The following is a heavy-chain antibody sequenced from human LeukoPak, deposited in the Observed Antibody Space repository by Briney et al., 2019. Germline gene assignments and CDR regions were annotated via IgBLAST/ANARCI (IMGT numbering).Heavy chain of an antibody. D-gene: IGHD3-22*01. CDR3: ARDGLVVINYFDY. Sequence: GASVKVSCKASGYNFNSYDINWVRQAPGQGLEWMGWMNPNSGNAGYAQKFQGRVTMTTDTSTSTAYMELRSLRSDDTAVYYCARDGLVVINYFDYWGQGTLVTVSS. CDR1: GYNFNSYD. CDR2: MNPNSGNA. V-gene: IGHV1-8*02. J-gene: IGHJ4*02.